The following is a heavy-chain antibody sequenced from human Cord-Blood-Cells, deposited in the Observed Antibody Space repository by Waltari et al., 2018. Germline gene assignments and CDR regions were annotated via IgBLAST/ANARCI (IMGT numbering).Heavy chain of an antibody. CDR3: ARRRADYYESSGYYYVDY. CDR2: ISAYNRNP. Sequence: QVQLVQSGAEVKKPGASVKVSCKASGYTFTSYGISWVRQAPGQGLEWMGWISAYNRNPNYAQKRQGRGTMTADTSTSTASRGLAGLGSDGTAVYYWARRRADYYESSGYYYVDYWGQGTLVTVSS. J-gene: IGHJ4*02. V-gene: IGHV1-18*01. CDR1: GYTFTSYG. D-gene: IGHD3-22*01.